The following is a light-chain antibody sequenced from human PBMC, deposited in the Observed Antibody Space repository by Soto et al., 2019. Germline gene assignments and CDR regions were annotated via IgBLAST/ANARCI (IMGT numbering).Light chain of an antibody. CDR2: LEGSGSY. Sequence: QSVLTQSSSASASLGSSVKLTCTLSSGHSSYIIAWHQQQPGKAPRYLMKLEGSGSYNKGSGVPDRFSGSSSGADRYLTISNLQSEDAADYYCETWDSNTVVFGGGTKVTVL. CDR3: ETWDSNTVV. CDR1: SGHSSYI. V-gene: IGLV4-60*03. J-gene: IGLJ2*01.